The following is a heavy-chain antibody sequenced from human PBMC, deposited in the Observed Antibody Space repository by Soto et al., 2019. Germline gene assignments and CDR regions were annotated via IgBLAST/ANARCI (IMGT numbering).Heavy chain of an antibody. CDR3: ARAATNKQWLLYFDY. V-gene: IGHV1-46*01. Sequence: GASVKVSCKASGYTFTSYYMHWVRQAPGQGLEWMGIINPSGGSTSYAQKFRGRVTMTRDTSTSTVYMELSSLRSEGTAVYYCARAATNKQWLLYFDYWGQGTLVTVSS. CDR2: INPSGGST. J-gene: IGHJ4*02. CDR1: GYTFTSYY. D-gene: IGHD6-19*01.